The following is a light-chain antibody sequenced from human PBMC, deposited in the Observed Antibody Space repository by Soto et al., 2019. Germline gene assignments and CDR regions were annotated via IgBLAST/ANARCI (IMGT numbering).Light chain of an antibody. V-gene: IGKV3-11*01. CDR1: QSVGSN. CDR3: QQRSNWPPIT. Sequence: EIVLTQSPATLSVSPGERATHSCRASQSVGSNLAWYQQKPGQVPRLLGATGIAARFSVSGSATDFTLTISSLQPEDFAVYYCQQRSNWPPITFGQGTRLEIK. J-gene: IGKJ5*01.